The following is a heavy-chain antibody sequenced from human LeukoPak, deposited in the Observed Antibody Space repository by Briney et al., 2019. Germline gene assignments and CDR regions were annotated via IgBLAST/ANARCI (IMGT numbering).Heavy chain of an antibody. J-gene: IGHJ4*02. D-gene: IGHD1-26*01. V-gene: IGHV3-15*01. CDR1: GFAFINAW. CDR2: IKAKAHGGTI. CDR3: TTDGVGVEGATYDN. Sequence: GGSLRLSCAASGFAFINAWMAWVRQAPGRGLEWVGRIKAKAHGGTIEYAAPVKGRFTISRDDSKNTLYLQMNSLKTEDTAVYYCTTDGVGVEGATYDNWGQGTLVSVSS.